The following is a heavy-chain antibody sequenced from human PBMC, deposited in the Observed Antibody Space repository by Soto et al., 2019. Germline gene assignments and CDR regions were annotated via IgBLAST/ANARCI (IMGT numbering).Heavy chain of an antibody. CDR3: AKEGCSSTSCYGPSDAFDI. D-gene: IGHD2-2*01. CDR2: ISGSGGST. J-gene: IGHJ3*02. CDR1: GFTFSSYA. V-gene: IGHV3-23*01. Sequence: GGSLRLSCAASGFTFSSYAMSWVRQAPGKGLEWVSAISGSGGSTYYADSVKGRFTISGDNSKNTLYLQMNSLRAEDTAVYYCAKEGCSSTSCYGPSDAFDIWGQGTMVTVSS.